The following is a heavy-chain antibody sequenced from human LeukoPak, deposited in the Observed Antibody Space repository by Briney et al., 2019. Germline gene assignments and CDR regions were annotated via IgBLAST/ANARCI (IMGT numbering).Heavy chain of an antibody. CDR1: GGSFSGYY. D-gene: IGHD6-13*01. J-gene: IGHJ5*02. CDR2: INHSGST. Sequence: PSETLSLTCAVYGGSFSGYYWSWIRQPPGKGLEWIGEINHSGSTNYNPSLKSRVTISVDTSRNQFSLKLSSVTAADTAVYYCARLRRLAAAGSLNNWFDPWGQGTLVTVSS. CDR3: ARLRRLAAAGSLNNWFDP. V-gene: IGHV4-34*01.